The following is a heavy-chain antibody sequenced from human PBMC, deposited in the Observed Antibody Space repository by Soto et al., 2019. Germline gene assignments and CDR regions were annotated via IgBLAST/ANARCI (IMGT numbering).Heavy chain of an antibody. D-gene: IGHD5-18*01. Sequence: EVQLEESGGALVQPGRSLRLSCAASGFTLDDYAMHWVRQVLGKGLEWVSSISWNSGNIGYADSVKGRFTTSRDNAKNSLYLQMNSLRPKDTALYYCVRSKGGYSYGTPFDYWGQGTLVTVSS. J-gene: IGHJ4*02. CDR3: VRSKGGYSYGTPFDY. V-gene: IGHV3-9*01. CDR2: ISWNSGNI. CDR1: GFTLDDYA.